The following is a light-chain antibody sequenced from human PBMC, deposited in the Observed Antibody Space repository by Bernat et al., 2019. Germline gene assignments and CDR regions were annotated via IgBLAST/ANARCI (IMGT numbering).Light chain of an antibody. J-gene: IGLJ1*01. V-gene: IGLV2-14*03. CDR1: SSDVGGYNY. CDR3: SSYTSSSTYV. CDR2: DVI. Sequence: QSALTQPPSASGSPGQSIAISCTGTSSDVGGYNYVSWYQQHPGKAPKLMINDVINRPSGVSSRFSGSKSGNTASLTISGLQAEDEADYYCSSYTSSSTYVFGSGTKVTVL.